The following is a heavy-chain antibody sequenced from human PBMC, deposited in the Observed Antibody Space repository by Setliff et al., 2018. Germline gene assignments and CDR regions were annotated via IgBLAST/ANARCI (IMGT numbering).Heavy chain of an antibody. V-gene: IGHV4-61*09. J-gene: IGHJ4*02. Sequence: SETLSLTCSVSGASITSGGFYWTWIRQPAGKGLEWIGHISPSGSTTYNPSVKSRVTISLDTSKNHFSRKLDSVTAADTALYYCARSPSSGAYWNPRPFYSDYWARGTLVNVSS. CDR1: GASITSGGFY. CDR2: ISPSGST. D-gene: IGHD1-26*01. CDR3: ARSPSSGAYWNPRPFYSDY.